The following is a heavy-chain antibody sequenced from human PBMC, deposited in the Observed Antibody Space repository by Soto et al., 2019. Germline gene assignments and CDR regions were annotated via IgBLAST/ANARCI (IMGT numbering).Heavy chain of an antibody. D-gene: IGHD2-2*01. CDR1: GFTFSSYA. Sequence: EVQLLESGGGLVQPGGSLRLSCAASGFTFSSYAMSWVRQAPGQGLEWVSAISGSGGSTYYADSVKGRFTISRDNSKHTLYLQRNSLIAEDTAVYYGAKFLGGSSSCYDCYYFDYWGQGTLVTVSS. V-gene: IGHV3-23*01. CDR3: AKFLGGSSSCYDCYYFDY. J-gene: IGHJ4*02. CDR2: ISGSGGST.